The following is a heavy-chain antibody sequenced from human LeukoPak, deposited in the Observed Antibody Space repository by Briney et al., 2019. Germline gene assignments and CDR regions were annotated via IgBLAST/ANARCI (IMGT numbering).Heavy chain of an antibody. CDR2: ISRNNDNI. CDR1: GFFFSRFD. Sequence: GGSLRLSCETSGFFFSRFDMNWVRQAPGKGLEWVSSISRNNDNIFYTESVRGRFTVSRDNAENSVSLQMNSLRVEDTATYYCARDPEVFRGGEIDNGHWGQGTLVTVSS. J-gene: IGHJ4*02. D-gene: IGHD3-10*01. V-gene: IGHV3-48*04. CDR3: ARDPEVFRGGEIDNGH.